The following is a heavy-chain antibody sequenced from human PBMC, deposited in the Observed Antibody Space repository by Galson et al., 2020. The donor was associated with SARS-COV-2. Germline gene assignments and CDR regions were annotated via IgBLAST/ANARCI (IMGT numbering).Heavy chain of an antibody. Sequence: GESLKISCAASGFTVSNNIMNWVRQAPGTGPEWVSSIYPGGITYYADSVKGRFTLSRDTSKNTLFLQMNNLRADDTAVYYCTREGGRAGYCFDYWGQGTLVTVSS. CDR2: IYPGGIT. CDR1: GFTVSNNI. D-gene: IGHD3-16*01. CDR3: TREGGRAGYCFDY. V-gene: IGHV3-66*01. J-gene: IGHJ4*02.